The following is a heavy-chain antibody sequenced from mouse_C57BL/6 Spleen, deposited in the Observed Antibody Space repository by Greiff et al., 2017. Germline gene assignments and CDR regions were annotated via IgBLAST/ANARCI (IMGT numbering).Heavy chain of an antibody. CDR3: ARSYYYGSSFYYFDY. J-gene: IGHJ2*01. Sequence: EVKVVESGGGLVKPGGSLKLSCAASGFTFSDYGMHWVRQAPEKGLEWVAYISSGSSTIYYADTVKGRFTLSRDNAKNTLCLQMTSLRSEDTAMYYCARSYYYGSSFYYFDYWGQGTTLTVSS. D-gene: IGHD1-1*01. V-gene: IGHV5-17*01. CDR2: ISSGSSTI. CDR1: GFTFSDYG.